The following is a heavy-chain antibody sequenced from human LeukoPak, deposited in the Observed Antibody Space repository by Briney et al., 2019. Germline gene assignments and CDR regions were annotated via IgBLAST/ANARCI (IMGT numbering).Heavy chain of an antibody. J-gene: IGHJ4*02. CDR3: ARVSITMIVVVTRIDY. Sequence: AAVKVSCKASGYTFTSYGISWVRPGPGEGREWMGWISVYNGNTNYAQKLQGRVTMTTDTSTSTAYMELRSLRSDDTAVYYCARVSITMIVVVTRIDYWGQGTLVTVYS. CDR1: GYTFTSYG. D-gene: IGHD3-22*01. CDR2: ISVYNGNT. V-gene: IGHV1-18*01.